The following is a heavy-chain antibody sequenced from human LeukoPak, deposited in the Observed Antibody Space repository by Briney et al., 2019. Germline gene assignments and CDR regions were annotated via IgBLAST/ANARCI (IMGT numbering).Heavy chain of an antibody. J-gene: IGHJ4*02. D-gene: IGHD3-3*01. CDR3: ARSLTMAPFDY. V-gene: IGHV5-51*01. CDR1: GYSFDNYW. CDR2: VYPGDSDT. Sequence: GESLKISCKGSGYSFDNYWIGWVRQMPGKGLEWVGVVYPGDSDTRYSPSFQGQVTISADKSISTAYLQWSSLKASDTAMYYCARSLTMAPFDYWGQGTLVTVSS.